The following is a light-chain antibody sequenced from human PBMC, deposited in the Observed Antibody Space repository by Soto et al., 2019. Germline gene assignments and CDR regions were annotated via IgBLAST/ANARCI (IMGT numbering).Light chain of an antibody. CDR2: EVS. Sequence: QSALTQPASVSGSPGQSITISCTGTSSDVGSYNLVSWYQQHPGKAPKLMIYEVSKRPSGVSNRFSGSKSGNTASLTISGLQAEDEAYYYCGSYAGSSSLVFGTGTKLTVL. J-gene: IGLJ1*01. V-gene: IGLV2-23*02. CDR1: SSDVGSYNL. CDR3: GSYAGSSSLV.